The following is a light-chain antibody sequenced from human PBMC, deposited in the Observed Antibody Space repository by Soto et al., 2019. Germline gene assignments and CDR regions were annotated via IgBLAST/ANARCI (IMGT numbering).Light chain of an antibody. CDR3: QQYNNRWT. Sequence: DIPMTQSPSTLSASVGDRVTITCRASQSSSVWLAWFQQKPGNAPKLLIYKDSTLESGVPSRFSGSGSGTEFALTISSLQPDDSATYYCQQYNNRWTFGQGTKVEI. CDR1: QSSSVW. CDR2: KDS. J-gene: IGKJ1*01. V-gene: IGKV1-5*03.